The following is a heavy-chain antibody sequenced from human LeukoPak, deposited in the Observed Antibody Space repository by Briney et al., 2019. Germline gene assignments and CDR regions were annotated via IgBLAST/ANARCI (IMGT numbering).Heavy chain of an antibody. J-gene: IGHJ4*02. Sequence: ASVKVSCKASGGTFSSYAISWVRQAPGQGLEWMGGIIPIFGTANYAQKFLGRVTITADESTSTAYMELSSLRSEDTAVYYCARGPACGGDCYFFDYWGQGTLVTVSS. D-gene: IGHD2-21*02. V-gene: IGHV1-69*01. CDR1: GGTFSSYA. CDR2: IIPIFGTA. CDR3: ARGPACGGDCYFFDY.